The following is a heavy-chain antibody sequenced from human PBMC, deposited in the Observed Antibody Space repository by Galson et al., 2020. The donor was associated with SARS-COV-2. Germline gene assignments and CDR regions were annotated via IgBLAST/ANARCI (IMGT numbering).Heavy chain of an antibody. D-gene: IGHD3-22*01. CDR1: GGSISSGGYY. CDR2: IYYSGST. V-gene: IGHV4-31*03. Sequence: TLSITCPVSGGSISSGGYYWSWIRQHPGKGLEWIGYIYYSGSTYYNPSLQSRVTISVDTSKNQFSLKLSSVTDADTAVYYCARAPITMVGGVDAFEIWGQGTMVTGSS. J-gene: IGHJ3*02. CDR3: ARAPITMVGGVDAFEI.